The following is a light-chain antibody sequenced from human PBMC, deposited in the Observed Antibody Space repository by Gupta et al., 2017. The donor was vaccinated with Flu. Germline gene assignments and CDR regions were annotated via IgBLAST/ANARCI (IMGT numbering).Light chain of an antibody. CDR3: QQYNNWPLT. Sequence: EIVMTQSPATLSVSPGERATLSCRASQSVSSNLAWYQQKPGQAPRLLIYGAFTRATGIPARFSGSGSGTEFTLTIGSLQSEDFAVYYCQQYNNWPLTFGGGTKVEIK. CDR1: QSVSSN. V-gene: IGKV3-15*01. CDR2: GAF. J-gene: IGKJ4*01.